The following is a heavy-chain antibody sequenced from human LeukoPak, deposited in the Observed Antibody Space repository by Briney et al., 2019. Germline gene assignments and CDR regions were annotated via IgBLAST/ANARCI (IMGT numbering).Heavy chain of an antibody. CDR1: GFTFSSYG. V-gene: IGHV3-30*03. J-gene: IGHJ3*02. CDR3: ATRADAFDI. Sequence: AGGSLRLSCAASGFTFSSYGMHWVRQAPGKGLEWVAVISYDGSNKYYADSVKGRFTISRDNSKNTLYLQMNSLRAEDTAVYYCATRADAFDIWGQGTMVTVSS. CDR2: ISYDGSNK.